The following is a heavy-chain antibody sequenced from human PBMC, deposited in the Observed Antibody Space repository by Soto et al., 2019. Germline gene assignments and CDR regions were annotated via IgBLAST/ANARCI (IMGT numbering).Heavy chain of an antibody. Sequence: GGSLRLSCAASGFTFSSYSMNWVRQAPGKGLEWVSYISSSSTIYYADSVKGRFTISRDNAKNSLYLQMNSLRDEDTAVYYCARDPIVVVVAATLPDAFDIWGQGTMVTVSS. CDR1: GFTFSSYS. J-gene: IGHJ3*02. V-gene: IGHV3-48*02. D-gene: IGHD2-15*01. CDR2: ISSSSTI. CDR3: ARDPIVVVVAATLPDAFDI.